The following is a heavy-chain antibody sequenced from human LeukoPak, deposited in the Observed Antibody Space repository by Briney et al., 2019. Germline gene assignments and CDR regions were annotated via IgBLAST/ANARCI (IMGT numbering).Heavy chain of an antibody. D-gene: IGHD3-3*01. Sequence: GGSLRLSCAASGFTFSSYSMNWVRQAPGKGLEWVSYISSSSSTIYYADSVKGRFTISRDNAKNSLYLQMNSLRAEDTAVYYCAREGFGVAGNGFDYWGQGTLVTVSS. CDR1: GFTFSSYS. V-gene: IGHV3-48*04. J-gene: IGHJ4*02. CDR2: ISSSSSTI. CDR3: AREGFGVAGNGFDY.